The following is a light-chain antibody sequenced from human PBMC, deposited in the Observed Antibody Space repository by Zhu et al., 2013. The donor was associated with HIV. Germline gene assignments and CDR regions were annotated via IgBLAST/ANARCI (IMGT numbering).Light chain of an antibody. V-gene: IGKV4-1*01. CDR1: QSVLYSSKNKNY. J-gene: IGKJ2*03. CDR2: WAS. Sequence: DIVMTQSPDSLAVSLGERVTINCKSSQSVLYSSKNKNYLAWYQQKPGQPPKLLIYWASTRESGVPDRFSGSGSGTDFTLTISSLQAEDVAVYYCQQYYSTPPSFGQGTKLEIK. CDR3: QQYYSTPPS.